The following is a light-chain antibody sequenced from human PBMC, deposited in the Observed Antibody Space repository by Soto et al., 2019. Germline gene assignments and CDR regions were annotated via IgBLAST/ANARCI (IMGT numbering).Light chain of an antibody. V-gene: IGKV3-11*01. CDR3: QQWSNWTPTWT. CDR1: QSVSSY. Sequence: EIVLTQSPATLSLSPGERDTLSCRASQSVSSYLAWYHQKPGQAPRLLIYDASNRATGIPARFSGSGSGTAFTLTINSREPEGFAVYYCQQWSNWTPTWTFGQGTKVEIK. J-gene: IGKJ1*01. CDR2: DAS.